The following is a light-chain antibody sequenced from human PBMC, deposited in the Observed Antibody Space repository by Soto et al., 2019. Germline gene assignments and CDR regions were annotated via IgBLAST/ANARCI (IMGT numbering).Light chain of an antibody. CDR3: QRYTRT. V-gene: IGKV1-5*01. Sequence: DIQMTQSPSTLSASVGDRVTITCRASESISTWLAWYQQKPGRASKLLTYDASNLESGVPSRFTGSSSRTEFILTIRSDRHGDFAAYFCQRYTRTFGQGTRVDIK. CDR2: DAS. CDR1: ESISTW. J-gene: IGKJ1*01.